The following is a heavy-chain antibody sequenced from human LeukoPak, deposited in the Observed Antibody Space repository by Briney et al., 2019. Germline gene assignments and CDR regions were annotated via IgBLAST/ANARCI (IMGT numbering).Heavy chain of an antibody. J-gene: IGHJ4*02. CDR1: GFSLSSNGVG. CDR3: AQTPVGRHSYGFNYFDS. V-gene: IGHV2-5*01. D-gene: IGHD3-16*01. CDR2: IYWNDDK. Sequence: SGPTLVKPTQTLTLTCTFSGFSLSSNGVGVGWIRQPPGKALEWLAVIYWNDDKRYSPSLKNRLTITKDTSKNQVVLRLTNMDPVDTATYYGAQTPVGRHSYGFNYFDSWGQGALVTVSS.